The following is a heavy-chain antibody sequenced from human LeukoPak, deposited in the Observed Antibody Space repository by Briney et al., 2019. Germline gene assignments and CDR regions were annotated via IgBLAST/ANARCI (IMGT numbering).Heavy chain of an antibody. Sequence: GASVKVSCKAFGYTFTSNYMRWVRQAPGQGPEWMGVISPSGGSTTYAQKFQGRVTLTRDMSTSTDYLELSSLRSEDTAVYYCARDHGGYCSSTSCPNYYYYYYMDVWGKGTTVTVSS. CDR3: ARDHGGYCSSTSCPNYYYYYYMDV. CDR2: ISPSGGST. CDR1: GYTFTSNY. D-gene: IGHD2-2*01. V-gene: IGHV1-46*01. J-gene: IGHJ6*03.